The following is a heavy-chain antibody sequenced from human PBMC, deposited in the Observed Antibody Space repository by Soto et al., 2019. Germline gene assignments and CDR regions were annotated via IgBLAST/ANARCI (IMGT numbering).Heavy chain of an antibody. J-gene: IGHJ4*02. V-gene: IGHV1-46*01. D-gene: IGHD6-19*01. CDR3: AREAGTYSSGWYGHDY. Sequence: ASVKVSCKASGYTFTSYYMHWVRQAPGHGLEWMGIINPSGGSTSYAQKFQGRVTMTRDTSTSTVYMELSSLRSEDTAVYYCAREAGTYSSGWYGHDYWGQGTLVTVSS. CDR2: INPSGGST. CDR1: GYTFTSYY.